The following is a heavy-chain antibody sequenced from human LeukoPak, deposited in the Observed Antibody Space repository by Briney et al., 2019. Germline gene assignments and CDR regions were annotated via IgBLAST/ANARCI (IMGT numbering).Heavy chain of an antibody. CDR1: GSALSSYY. CDR3: ARTAKYYYGSETYYFFDY. V-gene: IGHV1-46*01. Sequence: GASVKVSCKASGSALSSYYMHWVRQAPGQGLEWMGIINPSGGYTSYAQKFQGRVTMARDTSTSTVYMELSSLRSEDTAVYYCARTAKYYYGSETYYFFDYWGQGTLVTVSS. CDR2: INPSGGYT. D-gene: IGHD3-10*01. J-gene: IGHJ4*02.